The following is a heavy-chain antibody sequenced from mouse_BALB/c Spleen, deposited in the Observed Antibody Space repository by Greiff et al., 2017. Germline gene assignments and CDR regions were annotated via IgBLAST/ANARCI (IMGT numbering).Heavy chain of an antibody. CDR3: ASGSTSWLAY. Sequence: QVQLKESGAELAKPGASVKMSCKASGYTFTSYWMHWVKQRPGQGLEWIGYINPSTGYTEYNQKFKDKATLTADKSSSTAYMQLSSLTSEDSAVYYCASGSTSWLAYWGQGTLVTVSA. D-gene: IGHD1-1*01. CDR1: GYTFTSYW. CDR2: INPSTGYT. V-gene: IGHV1-7*01. J-gene: IGHJ3*01.